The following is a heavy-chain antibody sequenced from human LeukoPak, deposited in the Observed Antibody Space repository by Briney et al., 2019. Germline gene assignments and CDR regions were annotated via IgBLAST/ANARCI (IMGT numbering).Heavy chain of an antibody. V-gene: IGHV1-18*01. CDR1: GYTFTSYG. D-gene: IGHD1-7*01. CDR3: ARRGLNWNYDY. CDR2: ISAYNGNT. J-gene: IGHJ4*02. Sequence: ASVKVSCKASGYTFTSYGISWVRQAPGQGLEWMGWISAYNGNTNYAQKLQGRVTMATETSTNTAYMELRSLRSDDTAVYYCARRGLNWNYDYWGQGTLVTVSS.